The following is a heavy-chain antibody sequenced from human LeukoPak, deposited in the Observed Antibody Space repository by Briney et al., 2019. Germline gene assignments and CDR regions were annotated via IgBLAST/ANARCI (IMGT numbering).Heavy chain of an antibody. D-gene: IGHD3-22*01. Sequence: GGSLRLSCAASGFTFSSYAMHWVRQAPGKGLEWVAVISYDGSNKYYADSVKGRFTISRDNSKNTLYLQMNSLRAEDTALYLCSKDPWQSGHYYDSSGQFDYWGQGTLVTVSS. CDR3: SKDPWQSGHYYDSSGQFDY. CDR2: ISYDGSNK. J-gene: IGHJ4*02. V-gene: IGHV3-30*04. CDR1: GFTFSSYA.